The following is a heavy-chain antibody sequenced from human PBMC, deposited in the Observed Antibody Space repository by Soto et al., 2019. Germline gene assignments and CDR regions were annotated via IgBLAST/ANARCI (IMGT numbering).Heavy chain of an antibody. V-gene: IGHV2-5*02. D-gene: IGHD4-17*01. CDR2: IYWDDDK. Sequence: QITLKESGPTLVKPTQTLTLTCTFSGFSLNTSGVGVGWIRQPPGKALEWLALIYWDDDKRYSPSLKSRLTIPKHTSKNQVVLTTTSSYPVDTASYYCAHRLTNDYGDYYNWFDPWGQGTLVTVSS. CDR3: AHRLTNDYGDYYNWFDP. J-gene: IGHJ5*01. CDR1: GFSLNTSGVG.